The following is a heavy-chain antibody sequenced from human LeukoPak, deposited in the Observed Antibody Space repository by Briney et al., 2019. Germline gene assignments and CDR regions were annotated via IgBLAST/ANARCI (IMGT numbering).Heavy chain of an antibody. Sequence: PGGSLRLSCAASGFTFSDYCMMWVRQAPGKGLERVSSITGGGGTYYVDSVKGRFTVSRDNSKNTLYLQINSLTAEDTALYYCAKGKATGSVDWFHPWGQGTLVTVSS. V-gene: IGHV3-23*01. CDR2: ITGGGGT. J-gene: IGHJ5*02. CDR3: AKGKATGSVDWFHP. CDR1: GFTFSDYC. D-gene: IGHD3-9*01.